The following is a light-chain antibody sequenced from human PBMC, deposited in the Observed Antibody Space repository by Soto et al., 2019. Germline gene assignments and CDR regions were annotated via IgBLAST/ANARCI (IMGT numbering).Light chain of an antibody. V-gene: IGKV1-5*03. J-gene: IGKJ1*01. CDR2: KAS. CDR1: QSISSW. Sequence: DIQMTQSPSTLSASVGDRVTITCRASQSISSWLAWYQQKPGKAPKLLIYKASSLESGVQSRLSGCGSGTESTITISRLQPDDFATYYCQQYNSYWTFGQGTKVEIK. CDR3: QQYNSYWT.